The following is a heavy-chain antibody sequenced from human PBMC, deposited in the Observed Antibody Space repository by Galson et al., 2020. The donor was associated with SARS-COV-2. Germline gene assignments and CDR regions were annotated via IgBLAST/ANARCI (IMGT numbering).Heavy chain of an antibody. CDR1: GFTFSSYG. D-gene: IGHD6-19*01. J-gene: IGHJ4*02. CDR3: ARFRGSGWYLGLPGDY. V-gene: IGHV3-33*01. CDR2: IWSDGSTK. Sequence: GGSLRLSCAASGFTFSSYGMHWVRQAPGKGLEWVAVIWSDGSTKYYADSVKGRFTISRDNSKNTLYLQMNSLRAEDTAVYYCARFRGSGWYLGLPGDYWGQGTLVTVSS.